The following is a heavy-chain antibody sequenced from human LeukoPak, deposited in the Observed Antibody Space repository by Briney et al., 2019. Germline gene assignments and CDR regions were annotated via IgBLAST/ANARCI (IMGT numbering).Heavy chain of an antibody. J-gene: IGHJ4*02. CDR3: ARGGEQWPKVFLDY. CDR2: ISYDGSNK. Sequence: GRSLRLSCAASGFTSSSYAMHWVRQAPGKGLEWVAVISYDGSNKYYADSVKGRFTISRDNSKNTLYLQMNSLRAEDTAVYYCARGGEQWPKVFLDYWGQGTLVTVSS. V-gene: IGHV3-30*04. CDR1: GFTSSSYA. D-gene: IGHD6-19*01.